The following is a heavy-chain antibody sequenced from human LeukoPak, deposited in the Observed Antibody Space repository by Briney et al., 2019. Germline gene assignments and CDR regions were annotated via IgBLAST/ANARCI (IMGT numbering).Heavy chain of an antibody. CDR2: SSPSGGST. CDR1: GHTFTSYY. J-gene: IGHJ4*02. Sequence: ASVKVSCKAFGHTFTSYYLHWVRQAPGQGLEWMGISSPSGGSTTYAQNFQGRVTMTRDTSTSTVHMELSSLRSEETAVYYCARDGVATNGVGFDYWGQGTLVTVSS. CDR3: ARDGVATNGVGFDY. D-gene: IGHD5-12*01. V-gene: IGHV1-46*01.